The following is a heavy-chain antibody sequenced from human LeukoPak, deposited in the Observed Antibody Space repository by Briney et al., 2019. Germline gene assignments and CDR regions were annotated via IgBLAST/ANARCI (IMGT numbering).Heavy chain of an antibody. CDR3: ARDAAFSAFNM. CDR1: GFAFNTYS. D-gene: IGHD2-15*01. J-gene: IGHJ3*02. Sequence: PGGSLRLSCAASGFAFNTYSMNWVRQAPGKGLEWVSSISSTTTTIYYADSVRGRFTISRDNAKNSLCLQMNSLRDEDTAVYYCARDAAFSAFNMWGQGTMVTVSS. V-gene: IGHV3-48*02. CDR2: ISSTTTTI.